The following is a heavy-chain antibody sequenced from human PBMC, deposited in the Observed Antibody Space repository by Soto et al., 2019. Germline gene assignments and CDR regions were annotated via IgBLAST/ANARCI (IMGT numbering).Heavy chain of an antibody. Sequence: PSETLSLTCTVSGGSMSISNWWNWVRQSPGKGLEWIGEAHHSGRTNYNPSLKSRVTISVDRSESHFSLKLSSVTAADTAVYYCAASCVGCGGFNYYGMDVWGQGTTVTVSS. V-gene: IGHV4-4*02. J-gene: IGHJ6*02. D-gene: IGHD2-21*01. CDR2: AHHSGRT. CDR1: GGSMSISNW. CDR3: AASCVGCGGFNYYGMDV.